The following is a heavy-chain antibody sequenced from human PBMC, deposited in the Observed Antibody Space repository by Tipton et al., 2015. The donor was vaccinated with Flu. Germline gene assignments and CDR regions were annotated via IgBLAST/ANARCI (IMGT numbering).Heavy chain of an antibody. J-gene: IGHJ5*02. CDR2: IYYSGST. V-gene: IGHV4-61*01. D-gene: IGHD3-16*02. Sequence: TLSLTCTVSGGSVGSGSYYWSWIRQPPGKGLEWIGYIYYSGSTNYNPSLKSRVTISVDTSKNQFSLKLSSVTATDTAVYYCARWSITFGGVIVHTRAGAWGQGTLVTVSS. CDR3: ARWSITFGGVIVHTRAGA. CDR1: GGSVGSGSYY.